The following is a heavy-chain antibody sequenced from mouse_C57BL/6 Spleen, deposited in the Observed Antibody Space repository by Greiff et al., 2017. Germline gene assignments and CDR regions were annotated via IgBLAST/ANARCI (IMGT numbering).Heavy chain of an antibody. CDR2: IDPSDSYT. V-gene: IGHV1-50*01. J-gene: IGHJ2*01. Sequence: QVQLQQPGAELVKPGASVKLSCKASGYTFTSYWMQWVKQRPGQGLEWIGEIDPSDSYTNYNQKFKGKATLTVDTSSSTAYMQLSSLTSEDSAVXYCARGGNFYFDYWGQGTTLTVPS. CDR3: ARGGNFYFDY. D-gene: IGHD1-1*01. CDR1: GYTFTSYW.